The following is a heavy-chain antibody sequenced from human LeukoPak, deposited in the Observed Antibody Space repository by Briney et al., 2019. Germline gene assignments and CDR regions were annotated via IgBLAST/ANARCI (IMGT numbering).Heavy chain of an antibody. D-gene: IGHD6-19*01. CDR3: ARTQWLGTNYFDY. CDR1: DGSISTYF. V-gene: IGHV4-59*08. J-gene: IGHJ4*02. Sequence: PSETLSLTCTVSDGSISTYFWGWVRQPPGKGLEWIGYISYTGSTNYNPSLKSRVTISVDTSKNQFSLNLSSVTAADTAVYYCARTQWLGTNYFDYWGQGTLVTVSS. CDR2: ISYTGST.